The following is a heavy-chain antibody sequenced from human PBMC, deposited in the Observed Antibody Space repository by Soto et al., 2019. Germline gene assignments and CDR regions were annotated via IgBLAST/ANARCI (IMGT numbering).Heavy chain of an antibody. V-gene: IGHV1-3*01. Sequence: ASVKVSCKASGYTFTSYAMHWVRQAPGQRLEWMGWINAGNGNTKYSQKFQGRVTITRGTSASTAYMELSSLRSEDTAVYFCARGTVSSGMGRPGHIDAFDIWGQGTMVTVSS. CDR1: GYTFTSYA. D-gene: IGHD6-19*01. CDR3: ARGTVSSGMGRPGHIDAFDI. J-gene: IGHJ3*02. CDR2: INAGNGNT.